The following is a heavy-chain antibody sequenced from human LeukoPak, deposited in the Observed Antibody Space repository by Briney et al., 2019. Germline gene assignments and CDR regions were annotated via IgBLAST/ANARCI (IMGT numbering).Heavy chain of an antibody. Sequence: PGRSLRLSCAASGFTFSSYAIHWVRQAPGKGLEWVAVISYDGRDKHHADSVKGRFTISRDNSKNTLYLQLNSLRAEDTAVYYCARDDGGRSADYYFGYWGQGTLVTVSS. J-gene: IGHJ4*02. CDR3: ARDDGGRSADYYFGY. V-gene: IGHV3-30*04. D-gene: IGHD2-15*01. CDR1: GFTFSSYA. CDR2: ISYDGRDK.